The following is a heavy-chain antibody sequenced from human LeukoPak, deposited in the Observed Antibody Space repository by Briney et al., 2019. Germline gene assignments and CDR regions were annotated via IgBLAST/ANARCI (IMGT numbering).Heavy chain of an antibody. Sequence: GGSLRLSCAASGFTFSSYSMNWVRQAPGKGLEWVSSISSSSSYIYYADSVKGRFTISRDNAKNSLYLQINSQRAEDTAVYYCARGRWLQNFYYFDYWGQGTLVTVSS. D-gene: IGHD5-24*01. CDR3: ARGRWLQNFYYFDY. CDR1: GFTFSSYS. V-gene: IGHV3-21*01. CDR2: ISSSSSYI. J-gene: IGHJ4*02.